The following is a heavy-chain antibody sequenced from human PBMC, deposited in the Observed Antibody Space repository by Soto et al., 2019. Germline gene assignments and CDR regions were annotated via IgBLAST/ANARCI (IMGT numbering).Heavy chain of an antibody. J-gene: IGHJ4*02. D-gene: IGHD3-16*01. V-gene: IGHV3-48*02. CDR2: ICPSSSET. CDR3: ARDHRWAFDY. CDR1: GFTFDSYA. Sequence: EVQLVESGGGLVQPGGYLRLSCVASGFTFDSYAMNWVRQAPGKGLEWISWICPSSSETEYSDSVHGRFTISRDNAKNLLYLQMNRLQDEDTAVYYCARDHRWAFDYWGQGALVTVTS.